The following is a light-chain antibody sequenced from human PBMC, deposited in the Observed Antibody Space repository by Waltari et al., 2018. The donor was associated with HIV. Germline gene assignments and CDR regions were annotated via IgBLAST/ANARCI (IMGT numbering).Light chain of an antibody. CDR2: ENN. J-gene: IGLJ3*02. Sequence: QSVLTQPPSVSAAPGQKVTFSFPGSTSNIGDNYLSWYQHLPGTAPKLLIFENNKRPSGIPDRFSGSKSGTSATLGITGLQTGDEADYYCGTWDSNLSAWVFGGGTKVTVL. V-gene: IGLV1-51*02. CDR1: TSNIGDNY. CDR3: GTWDSNLSAWV.